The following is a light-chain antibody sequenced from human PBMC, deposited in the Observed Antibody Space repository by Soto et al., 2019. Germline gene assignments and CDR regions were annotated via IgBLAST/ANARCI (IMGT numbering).Light chain of an antibody. CDR2: EVS. CDR3: SSYTSSSTLAVV. Sequence: QSALTQPASVSGSPGQSITISCTGTSSDVGVFNYVSWYQQHPGRVPKLLIYEVSNRPSGVSNRFSGSKSGNTASLTISGLQAEDEADYYCSSYTSSSTLAVVFGGGTKLTVL. J-gene: IGLJ2*01. V-gene: IGLV2-14*01. CDR1: SSDVGVFNY.